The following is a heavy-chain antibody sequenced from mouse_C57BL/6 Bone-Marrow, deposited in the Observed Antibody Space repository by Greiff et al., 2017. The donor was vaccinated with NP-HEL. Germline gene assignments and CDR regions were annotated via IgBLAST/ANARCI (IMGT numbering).Heavy chain of an antibody. V-gene: IGHV1-39*01. CDR1: GYSFTDYN. CDR3: ASYDYDERDWYFDV. CDR2: INPNYGTT. Sequence: EVQLQQSGPELVKPGASVKISCKASGYSFTDYNMNWVKQSNGKSLEWIGVINPNYGTTSYNQKFKGKATLTVDQSSSTAYMQLNILTSEDSAVYYCASYDYDERDWYFDVWGTGTTVTVSS. J-gene: IGHJ1*03. D-gene: IGHD2-4*01.